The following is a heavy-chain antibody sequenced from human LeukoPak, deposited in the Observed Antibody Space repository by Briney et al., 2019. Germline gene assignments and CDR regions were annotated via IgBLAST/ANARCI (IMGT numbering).Heavy chain of an antibody. V-gene: IGHV4-59*01. Sequence: SETLSLTCTVSGASMINYCWNLIRQPPGKGLEWIGYICHTGTTNSKPSLKSRVTKSIDTSKNQFSLKLTSVTAADTAVYFCARWSDSYRAFDYWGQGTLVTVSS. J-gene: IGHJ4*02. CDR1: GASMINYC. D-gene: IGHD4-23*01. CDR3: ARWSDSYRAFDY. CDR2: ICHTGTT.